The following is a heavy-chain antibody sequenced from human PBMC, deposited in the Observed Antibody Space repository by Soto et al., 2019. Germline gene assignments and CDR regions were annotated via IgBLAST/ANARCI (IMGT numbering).Heavy chain of an antibody. Sequence: GVSLRLSCAASGFTFRGFTMNWVRQAPGKGLEWVSTISSNSAYIYYTDALRGRFTISRDNAKNSLHLQMNSLRAEDTAVYYCTRDASRDSSARGWFDPWGPGTLVTVSS. CDR1: GFTFRGFT. CDR2: ISSNSAYI. CDR3: TRDASRDSSARGWFDP. J-gene: IGHJ5*02. V-gene: IGHV3-21*01. D-gene: IGHD6-13*01.